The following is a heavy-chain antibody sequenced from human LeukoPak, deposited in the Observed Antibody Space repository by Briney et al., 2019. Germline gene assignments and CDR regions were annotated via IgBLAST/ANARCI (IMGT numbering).Heavy chain of an antibody. CDR2: IGTYNGNT. V-gene: IGHV1-18*01. J-gene: IGHJ3*02. D-gene: IGHD1-26*01. Sequence: ASVKVSCKASGYTFRNYGITWVRQAPGQGLEWMGWIGTYNGNTDYAQKFQGRVIMTADTSTTTAHMELSSLRAEDTAVYYCATGGGRPIVGATSDAFDIWGQGTMVTVSS. CDR3: ATGGGRPIVGATSDAFDI. CDR1: GYTFRNYG.